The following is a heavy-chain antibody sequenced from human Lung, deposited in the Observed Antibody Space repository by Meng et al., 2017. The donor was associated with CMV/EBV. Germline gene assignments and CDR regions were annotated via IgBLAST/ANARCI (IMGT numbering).Heavy chain of an antibody. CDR3: AKDRGDGDAIAWFGYYYYGMDV. Sequence: GGSXRLXXAASGFTFSSYAMSWVRQAPGKGLEWVSAISGSGGSTYYADSVKGRFTISRDNSKNTPYLQMNSLRAEDTAVYYCAKDRGDGDAIAWFGYYYYGMDVWXQGTTVTVSS. D-gene: IGHD3-10*01. CDR2: ISGSGGST. J-gene: IGHJ6*02. CDR1: GFTFSSYA. V-gene: IGHV3-23*01.